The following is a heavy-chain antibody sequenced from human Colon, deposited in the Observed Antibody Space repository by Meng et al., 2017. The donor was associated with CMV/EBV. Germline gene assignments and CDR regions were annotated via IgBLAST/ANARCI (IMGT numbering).Heavy chain of an antibody. CDR3: ARSGVLFALDY. Sequence: LSCVVSGLAFHNAWMHWVRQDPGKGLVWLSQSSGDGTATGYADSVRGRFTISRDNAKNTLYLQMSGLRAEDTAVYYCARSGVLFALDYWGQGTLVTVSS. CDR1: GLAFHNAW. J-gene: IGHJ4*02. V-gene: IGHV3-74*01. D-gene: IGHD2-15*01. CDR2: SSGDGTAT.